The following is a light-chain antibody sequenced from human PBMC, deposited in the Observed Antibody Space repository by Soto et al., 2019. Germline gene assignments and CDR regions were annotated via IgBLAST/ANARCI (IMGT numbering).Light chain of an antibody. Sequence: EIVLTQSPGTLSLSPGESATLSCRASQSVSSSYLAWYQQKPGQAPRLLIYGASSRATGIPXRFSGSGSGTDFSLTISSLEPEDFAVYYCQXHGDSPITXGQGTRLDI. J-gene: IGKJ5*01. V-gene: IGKV3-20*01. CDR1: QSVSSSY. CDR3: QXHGDSPIT. CDR2: GAS.